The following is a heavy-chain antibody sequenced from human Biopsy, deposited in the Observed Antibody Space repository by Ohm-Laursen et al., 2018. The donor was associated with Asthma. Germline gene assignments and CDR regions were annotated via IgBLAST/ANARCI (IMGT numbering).Heavy chain of an antibody. Sequence: SLRLSCAASGFTFGGYAMSWARQAPGKGLEWVSTISPDGRSAHGPDSFRGRFTISRDNSRDTLYLQMRSLRAEDTAVYYCAHHREVTTSSGWYRWGQGTLVTVSS. V-gene: IGHV3-23*01. CDR3: AHHREVTTSSGWYR. D-gene: IGHD6-19*01. CDR2: ISPDGRSA. CDR1: GFTFGGYA. J-gene: IGHJ4*02.